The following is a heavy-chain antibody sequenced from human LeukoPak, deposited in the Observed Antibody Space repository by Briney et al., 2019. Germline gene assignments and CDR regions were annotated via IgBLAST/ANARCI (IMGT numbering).Heavy chain of an antibody. V-gene: IGHV3-21*01. Sequence: GGSLRLSCAASGLTFSSYGMSWVRQAPGRGLEWVSAISTTGGTTYYADSVKGRFTISRDNAKNSLYLQMNSLRAEDTAVYYCARDEGKDDTGWYWGQGTLVTVSS. CDR1: GLTFSSYG. CDR2: ISTTGGTT. J-gene: IGHJ4*02. CDR3: ARDEGKDDTGWY. D-gene: IGHD6-19*01.